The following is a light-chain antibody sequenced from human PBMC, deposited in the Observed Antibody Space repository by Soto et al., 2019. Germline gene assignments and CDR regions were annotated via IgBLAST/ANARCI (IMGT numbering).Light chain of an antibody. Sequence: DIPLTQSPSFLSASVGDRVTITCRASQDINTYLAWYQQKPGKAPKLLIFAASTLQNGVPSRFSGSGSGTEFTATITSLQPEDFATYYCQQRKSYPITFGQGTRLEIK. CDR1: QDINTY. V-gene: IGKV1-9*01. CDR3: QQRKSYPIT. J-gene: IGKJ5*01. CDR2: AAS.